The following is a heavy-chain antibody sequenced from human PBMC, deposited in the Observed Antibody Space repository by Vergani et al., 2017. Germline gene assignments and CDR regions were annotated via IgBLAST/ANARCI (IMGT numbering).Heavy chain of an antibody. D-gene: IGHD6-13*01. CDR1: GDSVSSNSAA. CDR3: ARGPRSWYGDAFDI. J-gene: IGHJ3*02. V-gene: IGHV6-1*01. Sequence: QVQLQQSGPGLVKPSQTLSLTCAISGDSVSSNSAAWNWIRQSPSRGLEWLGRTYYRSKWYNDYAVSVKSRITINPDTSKNQFSLKLSSVTAADTAVYYCARGPRSWYGDAFDIWGQGTMVTVSS. CDR2: TYYRSKWYN.